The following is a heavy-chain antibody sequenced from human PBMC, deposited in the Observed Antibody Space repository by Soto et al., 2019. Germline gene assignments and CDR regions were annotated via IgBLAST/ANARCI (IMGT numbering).Heavy chain of an antibody. V-gene: IGHV3-66*01. J-gene: IGHJ4*02. CDR2: IYSGGST. D-gene: IGHD2-15*01. CDR1: GFTVSSNY. CDR3: ESGRYCSGGSCYHMSAY. Sequence: GGSLRLSCAASGFTVSSNYMSWVRQAPGKGLEWVSVIYSGGSTYNADSVKGRFTISRDNSQNTLYLQMNSLRAEDTAVYYCESGRYCSGGSCYHMSAYWGQGTLVTVSS.